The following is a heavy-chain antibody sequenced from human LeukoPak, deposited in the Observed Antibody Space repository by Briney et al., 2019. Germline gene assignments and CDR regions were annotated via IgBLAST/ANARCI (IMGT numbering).Heavy chain of an antibody. V-gene: IGHV3-21*06. Sequence: GGSLRLSCTASGLTFSTSGFNWVRQAPGKGLEWVASIGPTGSDRYHADSIKGRFTISRDNANNLLYLQMNSLRAEDTAVYYCATETNGRHYDYWGQGTLLTVSS. CDR1: GLTFSTSG. J-gene: IGHJ4*02. D-gene: IGHD1-14*01. CDR3: ATETNGRHYDY. CDR2: IGPTGSDR.